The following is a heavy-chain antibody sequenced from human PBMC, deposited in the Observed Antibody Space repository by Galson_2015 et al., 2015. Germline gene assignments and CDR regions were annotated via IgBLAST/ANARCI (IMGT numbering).Heavy chain of an antibody. Sequence: SLRLSCAASGFTFSSYAMHWVRQAPGKGLEWVAVISYDGSNKFYADSVKGRFTISRDNSKSTLYLQMNSLRPEDTAVYYCARVGGDIAARAWGYFDYWGQGTLVTVSS. D-gene: IGHD6-6*01. CDR3: ARVGGDIAARAWGYFDY. CDR1: GFTFSSYA. CDR2: ISYDGSNK. J-gene: IGHJ4*02. V-gene: IGHV3-30-3*01.